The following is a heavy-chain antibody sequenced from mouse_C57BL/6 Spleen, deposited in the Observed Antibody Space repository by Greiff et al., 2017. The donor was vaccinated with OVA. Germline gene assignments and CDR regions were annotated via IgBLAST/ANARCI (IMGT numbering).Heavy chain of an antibody. CDR2: ISSGGSYT. Sequence: EVMLVESGGDLVKPGGSLKLSCAASGFTFSSYGMSWVRQTPDKRLEWVATISSGGSYTYYPDSVKGRFTISRDNAKNTLYLQMSMLKSEDTAMYYCARQVYYDYDGVYYCDYWGQGTTLTVSS. D-gene: IGHD2-4*01. CDR3: ARQVYYDYDGVYYCDY. J-gene: IGHJ2*01. V-gene: IGHV5-6*02. CDR1: GFTFSSYG.